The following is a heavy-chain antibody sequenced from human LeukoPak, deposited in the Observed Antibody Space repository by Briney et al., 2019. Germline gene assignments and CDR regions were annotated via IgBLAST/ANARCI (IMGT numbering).Heavy chain of an antibody. D-gene: IGHD6-19*01. V-gene: IGHV3-33*01. J-gene: IGHJ6*02. CDR3: ARDSAEYSSGWASYYGMDV. CDR2: IWYDGSNK. Sequence: GGSLRLSCAASGFTFSSYGMHWVRQAPGKGLEWVAVIWYDGSNKYYADSVKGRFTISRDNSKNTLYLQMNSLRAEDTAVYYCARDSAEYSSGWASYYGMDVWGQGTTVTVSS. CDR1: GFTFSSYG.